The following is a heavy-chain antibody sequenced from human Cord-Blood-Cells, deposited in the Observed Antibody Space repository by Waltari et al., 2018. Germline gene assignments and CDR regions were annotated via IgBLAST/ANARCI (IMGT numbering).Heavy chain of an antibody. Sequence: QVQLVQSGAEVKKPGASVKVSCKASGYTFTGYYMHWVRQAPGQGLEWMGWINPNRGGTNDAQKFQGRVTMTRDTSISTAYMELSRLRSDDTAVYYCARSKDYYGSGSYFDYWGQGTLVTVSS. CDR2: INPNRGGT. J-gene: IGHJ4*02. CDR3: ARSKDYYGSGSYFDY. CDR1: GYTFTGYY. D-gene: IGHD3-10*01. V-gene: IGHV1-2*02.